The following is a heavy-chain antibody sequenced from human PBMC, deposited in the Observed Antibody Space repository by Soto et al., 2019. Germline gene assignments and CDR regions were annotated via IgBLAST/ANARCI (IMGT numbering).Heavy chain of an antibody. J-gene: IGHJ6*01. CDR3: ARATTIFGVAAYAMDV. V-gene: IGHV1-69*13. CDR1: GGTFSSYA. D-gene: IGHD3-3*01. CDR2: IIPIFGTA. Sequence: SVKVSCKASGGTFSSYAISWVRQAPGQGLEWMGGIIPIFGTANYAQKFQGRVTITADESTSTAYMELSSLRSEDTDVYYCARATTIFGVAAYAMDVWGQGTTVTVS.